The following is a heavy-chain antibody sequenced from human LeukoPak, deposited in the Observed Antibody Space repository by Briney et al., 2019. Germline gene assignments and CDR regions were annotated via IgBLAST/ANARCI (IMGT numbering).Heavy chain of an antibody. CDR1: GFTFSSYN. V-gene: IGHV3-21*01. D-gene: IGHD3-10*01. Sequence: PGGSLRLSCAASGFTFSSYNMKWVRQAPGKGLEWVSSISTSSSYIYYADSVKGRFTISRDNAKNSLNLQMNSLRVEDTAVYYCAKDTNYYGSGRSSDLGYWGQGTLVTVSS. CDR2: ISTSSSYI. CDR3: AKDTNYYGSGRSSDLGY. J-gene: IGHJ4*02.